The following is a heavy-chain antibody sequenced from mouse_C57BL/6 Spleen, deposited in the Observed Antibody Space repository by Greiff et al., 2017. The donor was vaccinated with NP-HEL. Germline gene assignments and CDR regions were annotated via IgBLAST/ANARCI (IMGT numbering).Heavy chain of an antibody. CDR2: ISDGGSYT. V-gene: IGHV5-4*03. Sequence: EVNVVESGGGLVKPGGSLKLSCAASGFTFSSYAMSWVRQTPEKRLEWVATISDGGSYTYYPDNVKGRFTISRDNAKNNLYLQMSHLKSEDTAMYYCARGRDYSKGSAMDYWGQGTSVTVSS. CDR1: GFTFSSYA. J-gene: IGHJ4*01. CDR3: ARGRDYSKGSAMDY. D-gene: IGHD2-5*01.